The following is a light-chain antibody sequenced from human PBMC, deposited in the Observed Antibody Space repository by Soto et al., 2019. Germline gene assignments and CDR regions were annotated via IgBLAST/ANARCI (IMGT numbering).Light chain of an antibody. V-gene: IGKV3-20*01. Sequence: EIVSTQSPGTLSLSPGERATLSCRASQSVSSSYLAWYQQKPGQAPRLLIYDASNRATGIPARFSGSGSGTDFTLTISRLEPEDFAVYYCQQYDTSPRTFGQGTKVDNK. CDR1: QSVSSSY. CDR3: QQYDTSPRT. CDR2: DAS. J-gene: IGKJ1*01.